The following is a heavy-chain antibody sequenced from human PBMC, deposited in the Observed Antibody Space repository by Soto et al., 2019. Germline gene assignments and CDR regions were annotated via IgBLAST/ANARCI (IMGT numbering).Heavy chain of an antibody. Sequence: EVQLVESGGGLVKPGGSLRLSCAASGFTFSSYSMNWVRQAPGKGLEWVSSISSSSSYIYYADSVKGRFTISRDNAKNSLYLQMNSLRDEDTAVYYCARVEGVYSGYDYLGVLSDYWGQGTLVTVSS. J-gene: IGHJ4*02. CDR3: ARVEGVYSGYDYLGVLSDY. CDR1: GFTFSSYS. V-gene: IGHV3-21*01. CDR2: ISSSSSYI. D-gene: IGHD5-12*01.